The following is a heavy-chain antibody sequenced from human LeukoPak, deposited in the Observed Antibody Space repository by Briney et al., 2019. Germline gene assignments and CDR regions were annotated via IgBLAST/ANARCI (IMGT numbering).Heavy chain of an antibody. CDR3: SRSHGAY. J-gene: IGHJ4*02. D-gene: IGHD4-17*01. Sequence: SETLSLTCSVSGDSVTTSTYFWGWVRQPPGKGLEWIGMVSYSGSVPYNPSLESRLTMSVVASKNQFSLKLTSVTAADTAVYYCSRSHGAYWGQGTLVTVSS. V-gene: IGHV4-39*01. CDR2: VSYSGSV. CDR1: GDSVTTSTYF.